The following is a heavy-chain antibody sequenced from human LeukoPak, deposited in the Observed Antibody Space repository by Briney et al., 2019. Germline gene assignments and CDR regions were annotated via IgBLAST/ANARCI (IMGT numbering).Heavy chain of an antibody. Sequence: GGSLRLSCVASGFTFSDLAMTWVRQAPGKGLEWLSGLNPGGYSTHYADSVKGRFTISRDNSKNTLFLQMNGLRAEDTAVYYCAKLTGDYWYFDLWGRGTRVTVSS. CDR1: GFTFSDLA. D-gene: IGHD7-27*01. CDR2: LNPGGYST. J-gene: IGHJ2*01. CDR3: AKLTGDYWYFDL. V-gene: IGHV3-23*01.